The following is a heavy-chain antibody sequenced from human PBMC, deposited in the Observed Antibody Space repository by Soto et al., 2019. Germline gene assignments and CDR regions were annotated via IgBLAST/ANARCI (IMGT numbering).Heavy chain of an antibody. CDR2: IGSSSSYI. J-gene: IGHJ5*02. V-gene: IGHV3-21*01. CDR1: GFSFSIYT. Sequence: ESGGGPVKPGGSLRLSCAASGFSFSIYTMNWVRQAPGKGLEWVSSIGSSSSYIYYADSVKGRFTISRDNAKNSLYLQMNSLRVEDTAVYYCARVYSAENWFDPWGQGTLVTVSS. CDR3: ARVYSAENWFDP. D-gene: IGHD2-21*01.